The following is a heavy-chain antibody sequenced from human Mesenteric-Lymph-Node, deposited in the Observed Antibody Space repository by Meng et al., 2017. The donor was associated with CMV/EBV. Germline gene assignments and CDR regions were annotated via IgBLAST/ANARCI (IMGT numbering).Heavy chain of an antibody. Sequence: VQLTEGGAGLLKPSEALSLTCAVYGGSFSGYYWSWIRQPSGKGLEWIGEINHSGSTNYNPSLKSRVTISVDTSKNQFSLKLSSVTAADTAVYYCARHQRWLKSEGGFNYWGQGTLVTVSS. CDR2: INHSGST. CDR3: ARHQRWLKSEGGFNY. J-gene: IGHJ4*02. CDR1: GGSFSGYY. V-gene: IGHV4-34*01. D-gene: IGHD4-23*01.